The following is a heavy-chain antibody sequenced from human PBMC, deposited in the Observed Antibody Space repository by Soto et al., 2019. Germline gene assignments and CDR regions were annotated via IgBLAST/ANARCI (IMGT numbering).Heavy chain of an antibody. J-gene: IGHJ6*01. V-gene: IGHV4-59*01. CDR1: GGSISSYY. CDR2: IYYSGST. D-gene: IGHD4-17*01. CDR3: ARVEATVTRGLYYYYGSDV. Sequence: QGQLQESGPGLVKPSETLSLTCTDSGGSISSYYWSWIRQPPGKGLEWIGYIYYSGSTNYNPSLKSPVTNSVVSSNNQCSLKLSSLSAADTAVYYCARVEATVTRGLYYYYGSDVWGQGTTVTVSS.